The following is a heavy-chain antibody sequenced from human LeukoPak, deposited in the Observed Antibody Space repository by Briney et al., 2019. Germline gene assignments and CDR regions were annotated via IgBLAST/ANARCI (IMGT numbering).Heavy chain of an antibody. Sequence: GGSLRLSCTASGFTFSSYCMHWVRQAPGKGLVWVSRINSDGSTTTYADSVKGRFTISRENAKNSLYLQMNSLRAEDTAVYYCAKWAVLLWFGESSSGYYFDYWGQGALVTVSS. CDR3: AKWAVLLWFGESSSGYYFDY. CDR1: GFTFSSYC. D-gene: IGHD3-10*01. J-gene: IGHJ4*02. V-gene: IGHV3-74*01. CDR2: INSDGSTT.